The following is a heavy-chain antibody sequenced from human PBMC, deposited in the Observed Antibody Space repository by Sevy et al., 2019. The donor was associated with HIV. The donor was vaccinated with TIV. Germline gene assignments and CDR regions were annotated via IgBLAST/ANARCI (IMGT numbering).Heavy chain of an antibody. J-gene: IGHJ6*02. V-gene: IGHV4-34*01. D-gene: IGHD3-3*01. CDR2: INHSGST. Sequence: SETLSLTCAVYGGSFSGYYWSWIRQPPGKGLEWIGEINHSGSTNSNSSLKSRVTISVDTSKNQFSLKLSSVTAADTAVYYCARNKYNGSSKYYDFWSGYSYYYYGVDVWGQGTTVTVSS. CDR3: ARNKYNGSSKYYDFWSGYSYYYYGVDV. CDR1: GGSFSGYY.